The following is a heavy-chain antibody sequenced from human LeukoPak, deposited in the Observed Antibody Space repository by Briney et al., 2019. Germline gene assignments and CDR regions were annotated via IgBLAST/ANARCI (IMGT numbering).Heavy chain of an antibody. V-gene: IGHV4-30-4*08. D-gene: IGHD3-9*01. CDR3: ARDPLYYDILTAQGRYMDV. CDR2: IYYSGST. CDR1: GGSISSGDYY. J-gene: IGHJ6*03. Sequence: SETLSLTCTVSGGSISSGDYYWSWIRQPPGKGLEWIGYIYYSGSTYYNPSLKSRVTISVDTSKNQFSLKLSSVTAADTAVYYCARDPLYYDILTAQGRYMDVWGKGTTVTVSS.